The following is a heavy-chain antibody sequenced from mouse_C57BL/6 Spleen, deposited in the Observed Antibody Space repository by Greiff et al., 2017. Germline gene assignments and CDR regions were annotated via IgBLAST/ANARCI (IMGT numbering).Heavy chain of an antibody. J-gene: IGHJ2*01. CDR2: IDPYSGGT. CDR1: GYTFTSYW. V-gene: IGHV1-72*01. D-gene: IGHD1-1*01. CDR3: ATSTTVVAPDY. Sequence: QVQLQQPGAELVKPGASVKLSCKASGYTFTSYWMHWVKQRPGRGLEWIGRIDPYSGGTKYNEKFKSKATLTVDKPSSTAYLQLSSLTSEDSAVYYCATSTTVVAPDYWGQGTTLTVSS.